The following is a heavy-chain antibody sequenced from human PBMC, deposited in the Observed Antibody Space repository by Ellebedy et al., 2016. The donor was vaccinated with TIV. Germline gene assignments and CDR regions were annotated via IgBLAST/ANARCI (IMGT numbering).Heavy chain of an antibody. CDR3: ATDRGYFTFDY. J-gene: IGHJ4*02. CDR2: ISHTGGRT. Sequence: PGGSLRLSCAASGFTFSIYAMSWVRQAPGKGLEWVSTISHTGGRTYYADSVGGRFTISRDNAKNSLYLQMNSLRADDTAVYYCATDRGYFTFDYWGQGSLITVSS. CDR1: GFTFSIYA. D-gene: IGHD3-9*01. V-gene: IGHV3-23*01.